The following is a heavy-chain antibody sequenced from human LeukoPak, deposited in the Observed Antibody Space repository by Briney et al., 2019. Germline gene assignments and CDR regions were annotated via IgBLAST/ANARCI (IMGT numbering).Heavy chain of an antibody. Sequence: ASVKVSCKVSGYTLTELSMHWVRQAPGKGLEWMGGFNPEDGETIYAQKFQGRVTMTEDTSTDTAYMELSSLRSEDTAVYYCATARRGYDILTGYFLDAFDIWGQGTMVTVSS. D-gene: IGHD3-9*01. CDR2: FNPEDGET. CDR3: ATARRGYDILTGYFLDAFDI. V-gene: IGHV1-24*01. J-gene: IGHJ3*02. CDR1: GYTLTELS.